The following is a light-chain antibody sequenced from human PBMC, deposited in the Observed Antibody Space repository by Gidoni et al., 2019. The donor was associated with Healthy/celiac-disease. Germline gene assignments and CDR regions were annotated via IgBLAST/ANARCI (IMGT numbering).Light chain of an antibody. CDR2: AAS. V-gene: IGKV1-27*01. CDR1: QGISNY. Sequence: DIQVTQSTSSLSASVGDRVTITCRASQGISNYLAWYQQKPGKVPKLLIYAASTLQSGVPSRFSGSGSGTDFTLTISSLQPEDVATYYCQKYNSAPLFTFGPGTKVDIK. CDR3: QKYNSAPLFT. J-gene: IGKJ3*01.